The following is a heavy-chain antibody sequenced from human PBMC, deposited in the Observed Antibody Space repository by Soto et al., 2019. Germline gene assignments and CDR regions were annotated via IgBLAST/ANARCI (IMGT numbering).Heavy chain of an antibody. D-gene: IGHD3-22*01. CDR1: GFTFSSYA. CDR3: AKEVGYYYDSSGYIEGNFDY. CDR2: ISGSGGST. J-gene: IGHJ4*02. V-gene: IGHV3-23*01. Sequence: GGSLRLSCAASGFTFSSYAMSWVRQAPGKGLEWVSAISGSGGSTYYADSVKGRFTISRDNSKNTLYLQMNSLRAEDTAVYYCAKEVGYYYDSSGYIEGNFDYWGQGTLVTVSS.